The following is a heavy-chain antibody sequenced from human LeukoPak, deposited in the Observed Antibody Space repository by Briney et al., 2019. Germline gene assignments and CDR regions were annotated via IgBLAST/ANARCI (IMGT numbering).Heavy chain of an antibody. D-gene: IGHD5-12*01. V-gene: IGHV4-38-2*02. CDR3: ARIVGYSGYD. Sequence: KPSETLSLTCTVSGYSISSGYYWGWIRQPPGQGMEWIGSIYDSGSTYYNPSLKSRVTISVDTSKNQFSLKLSSVTAADTAVYYCARIVGYSGYDWGQGTLVTVSS. CDR2: IYDSGST. J-gene: IGHJ4*02. CDR1: GYSISSGYY.